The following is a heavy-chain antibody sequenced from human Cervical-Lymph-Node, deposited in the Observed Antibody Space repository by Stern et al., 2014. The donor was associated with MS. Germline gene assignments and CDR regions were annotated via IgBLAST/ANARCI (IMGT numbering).Heavy chain of an antibody. CDR2: INTNTGNP. CDR1: GYTFTNFG. Sequence: QEQLGQSGSELKIPGASVKVSCKGFGYTFTNFGMNWVRQAPGQGLQWMGWINTNTGNPTYAQAFTGRFVFSLDTSVNTAFLEISGLKAADTAVYFCVTHQNRTSGYFDYWGQGSLVTVSS. V-gene: IGHV7-4-1*02. CDR3: VTHQNRTSGYFDY. D-gene: IGHD1-14*01. J-gene: IGHJ4*02.